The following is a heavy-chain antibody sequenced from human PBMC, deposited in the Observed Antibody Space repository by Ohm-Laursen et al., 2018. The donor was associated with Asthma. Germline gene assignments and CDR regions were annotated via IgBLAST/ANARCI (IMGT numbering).Heavy chain of an antibody. CDR1: GFTFSTYP. J-gene: IGHJ4*02. CDR3: AKSVVVAATPFDY. CDR2: ISYDGSNK. D-gene: IGHD2-15*01. Sequence: SLRLSCTASGFTFSTYPMHWVRQAPGKGLEWVAVISYDGSNKYYADSVKGRFTISRDNSKNTLYLQMNRLRAEDTAVYYCAKSVVVAATPFDYWGQGTLVTVSS. V-gene: IGHV3-30-3*02.